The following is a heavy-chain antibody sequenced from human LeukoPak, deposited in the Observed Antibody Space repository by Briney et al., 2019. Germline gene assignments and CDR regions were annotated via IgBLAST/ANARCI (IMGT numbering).Heavy chain of an antibody. J-gene: IGHJ3*02. CDR3: AKDAISVLDSLDM. Sequence: PGGSLRLSCVASGFSFDDYAMHWVRQLPGKGLEWVSGISWNSNSINYGDSVKGRFSISRDNAKNSLYLQMNRLRVEDTALYYCAKDAISVLDSLDMWGQGTRVTVSA. CDR1: GFSFDDYA. V-gene: IGHV3-9*01. CDR2: ISWNSNSI. D-gene: IGHD3-22*01.